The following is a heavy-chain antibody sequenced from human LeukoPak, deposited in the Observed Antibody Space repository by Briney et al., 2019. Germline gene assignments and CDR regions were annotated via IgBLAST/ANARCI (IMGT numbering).Heavy chain of an antibody. CDR1: GVTFSSYW. Sequence: GGSLRLSCAGSGVTFSSYWMHWVRHAPGEGLEWGSYISSSGNSISYADPVRGRFTISRDNAKNSLYLQMNSLRAEDTAVYYCARDQVSVAGTGIDYWGQGTLVTVSS. J-gene: IGHJ4*02. V-gene: IGHV3-48*04. D-gene: IGHD6-13*01. CDR2: ISSSGNSI. CDR3: ARDQVSVAGTGIDY.